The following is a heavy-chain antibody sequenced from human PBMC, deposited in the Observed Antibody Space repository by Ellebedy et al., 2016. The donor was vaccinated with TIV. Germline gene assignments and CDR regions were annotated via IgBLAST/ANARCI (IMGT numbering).Heavy chain of an antibody. D-gene: IGHD6-19*01. J-gene: IGHJ5*02. Sequence: GESLKISCAASGFTFSSYAMHWVRQAPGKGLEWISYISAGSTTIKYADSVKGRFTISRDNAKNSVYLQLSSLGAEDTAVYYCARDVWGGGWAWGQGTPVTVSS. V-gene: IGHV3-48*04. CDR1: GFTFSSYA. CDR3: ARDVWGGGWA. CDR2: ISAGSTTI.